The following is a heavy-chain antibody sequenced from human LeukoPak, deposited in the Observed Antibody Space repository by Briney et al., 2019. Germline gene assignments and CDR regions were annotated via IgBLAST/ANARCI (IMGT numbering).Heavy chain of an antibody. CDR3: ARAYDFWSGYYNTGNWFDP. V-gene: IGHV4-38-2*02. CDR1: GYSISSGYY. D-gene: IGHD3-3*01. Sequence: SETLSLTCTVSGYSISSGYYWGWIRQPPGKGLEGIGSIYHSGSTYYNPSLKSRVTISVDTSKNQFSLKLSSVPAADTAVYYCARAYDFWSGYYNTGNWFDPWGQGTLVTVSS. CDR2: IYHSGST. J-gene: IGHJ5*02.